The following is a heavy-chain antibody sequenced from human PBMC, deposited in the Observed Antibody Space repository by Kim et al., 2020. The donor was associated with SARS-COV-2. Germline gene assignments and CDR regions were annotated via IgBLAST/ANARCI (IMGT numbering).Heavy chain of an antibody. CDR1: GFTFSTYG. J-gene: IGHJ3*01. Sequence: GGSLRLSCAASGFTFSTYGMNWVRQAPGKGLEWVSSISMNSLYMFHADSVKGRFTNSRDNAQNSLYLHMNSLRADDTGGYYCARASLTVQGALVTLKAFDLGRPGAMVRVSS. D-gene: IGHD3-10*01. CDR2: ISMNSLYM. V-gene: IGHV3-21*06. CDR3: ARASLTVQGALVTLKAFDL.